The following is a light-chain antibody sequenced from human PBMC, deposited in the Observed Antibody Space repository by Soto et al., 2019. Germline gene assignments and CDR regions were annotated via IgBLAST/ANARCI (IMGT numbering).Light chain of an antibody. CDR1: SSDVGGYNY. CDR2: EVS. CDR3: SSYAGSNNSRV. J-gene: IGLJ3*02. V-gene: IGLV2-8*01. Sequence: QSALTQPPSASGSPGQSVTISCTGTSSDVGGYNYVSWYQQHPGKAPKLMIYEVSKRPSGVPDRFSGSKSGNTASLTVSGLHAEDEADYYCSSYAGSNNSRVFGGGTKVTVL.